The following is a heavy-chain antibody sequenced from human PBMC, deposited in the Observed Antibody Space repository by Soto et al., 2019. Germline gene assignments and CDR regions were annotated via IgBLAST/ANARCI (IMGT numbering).Heavy chain of an antibody. J-gene: IGHJ5*02. CDR2: IYYSGST. CDR1: GGSIRSSSYY. V-gene: IGHV4-39*01. Sequence: SETLSLTCTVSGGSIRSSSYYWGWIRQPPGKGLEWIGSIYYSGSTYYNPSLKSRVTISVDTSKNQFSLKLSSVTAADTAVFYCARRALEEQLVVNWFDPWGQGTLVTVSS. CDR3: ARRALEEQLVVNWFDP. D-gene: IGHD6-6*01.